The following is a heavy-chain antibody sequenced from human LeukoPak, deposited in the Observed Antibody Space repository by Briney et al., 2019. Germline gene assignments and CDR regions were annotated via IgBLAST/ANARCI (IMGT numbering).Heavy chain of an antibody. Sequence: ASVKVSCKASGYTITSYDINWVRQATGQGLEWMGWMNPNSGNTGYAQEFQGRVTMTRNTSINTAYMELSSLRSGDTAVYYCARKLLFREFDYWGQGTLVTVSS. D-gene: IGHD1-26*01. J-gene: IGHJ4*02. CDR3: ARKLLFREFDY. V-gene: IGHV1-8*01. CDR1: GYTITSYD. CDR2: MNPNSGNT.